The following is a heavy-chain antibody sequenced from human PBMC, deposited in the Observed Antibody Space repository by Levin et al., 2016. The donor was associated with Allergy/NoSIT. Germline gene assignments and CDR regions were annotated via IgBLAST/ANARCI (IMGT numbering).Heavy chain of an antibody. J-gene: IGHJ4*02. Sequence: SETLSLTCTVSGGSISSGDYYWSWIRQPPGKGLEWIGYIYYSGSTYYNPSLKSRVTISVDTSKNQFSLKLSSVTAADTAVYYCARGGEMATVNFDYWGQGTLVTVSS. D-gene: IGHD5-24*01. CDR1: GGSISSGDYY. CDR3: ARGGEMATVNFDY. V-gene: IGHV4-30-4*01. CDR2: IYYSGST.